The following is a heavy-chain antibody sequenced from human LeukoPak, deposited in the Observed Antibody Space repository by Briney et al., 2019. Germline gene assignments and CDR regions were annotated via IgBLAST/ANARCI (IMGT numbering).Heavy chain of an antibody. CDR3: ARAKGYSSSWSPGDV. CDR2: IWYDGSNK. J-gene: IGHJ6*04. V-gene: IGHV3-33*01. CDR1: GFTFSSYG. D-gene: IGHD6-13*01. Sequence: GGSLRLSCAASGFTFSSYGMHRVRQAPGKGLEWVAVIWYDGSNKYYADSVKGRFTISRDNSKNTLYLQMNSLRAEDTAVYYCARAKGYSSSWSPGDVWGKGTTVTVSS.